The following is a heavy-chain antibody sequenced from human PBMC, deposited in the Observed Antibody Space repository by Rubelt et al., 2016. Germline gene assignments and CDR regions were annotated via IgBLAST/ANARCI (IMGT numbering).Heavy chain of an antibody. CDR2: IKSQADGGTT. Sequence: EVQLVESGGGLIKPGGSLRVSCAASGFSVSDAWINWVRQASGKGLEWVGRIKSQADGGTTQYAPPVNGRFTISRDDSTNSLYLQMNSRKIEDTAVYYCTRMDVWGQGTTVTVSS. J-gene: IGHJ6*02. CDR3: TRMDV. CDR1: GFSVSDAW. V-gene: IGHV3-15*01.